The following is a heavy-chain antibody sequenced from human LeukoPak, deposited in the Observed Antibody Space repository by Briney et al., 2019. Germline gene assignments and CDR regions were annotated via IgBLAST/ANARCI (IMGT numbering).Heavy chain of an antibody. V-gene: IGHV5-51*01. CDR2: IYPGDSDT. CDR1: GYSFTSYW. D-gene: IGHD3-22*01. Sequence: GESLKISCKGSGYSFTSYWIGWVRQMPGKGLEWMGFIYPGDSDTRYSPSFQGQVTISADKSISTAYLQWSSLKASDTAMYYCARPPYYYDSSGYYSDAFDIWGQGTMVTVSS. J-gene: IGHJ3*02. CDR3: ARPPYYYDSSGYYSDAFDI.